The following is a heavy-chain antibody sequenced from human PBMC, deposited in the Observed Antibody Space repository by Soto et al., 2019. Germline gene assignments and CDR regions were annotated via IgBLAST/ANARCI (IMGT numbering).Heavy chain of an antibody. Sequence: SETLSLTCAVYGGSFSGYYWSWIRQPPGKGLEWIGEINHSGSTNYNPSLKSRVTISVDTSKNQFSMKLSSVTAADTAVYYCAREAFEGDFWIGYYRYDGMDVGRQGTTVTVSS. V-gene: IGHV4-34*01. CDR1: GGSFSGYY. D-gene: IGHD3-3*01. CDR2: INHSGST. J-gene: IGHJ6*02. CDR3: AREAFEGDFWIGYYRYDGMDV.